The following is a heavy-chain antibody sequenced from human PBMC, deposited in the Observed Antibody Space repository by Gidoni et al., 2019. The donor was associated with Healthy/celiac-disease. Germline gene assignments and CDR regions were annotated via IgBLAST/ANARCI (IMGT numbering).Heavy chain of an antibody. CDR3: ARDQYSGSYLHDY. CDR2: ISSSSSYI. D-gene: IGHD1-26*01. Sequence: EVQLVESGGGLVKPGGSLRLSCAASGFTFSSYSMNWVRQVPGKGLEWVSSISSSSSYIYYADSVKGRFTISRDNAKNSLYLQMNSLRAEDTAVYYCARDQYSGSYLHDYWGQGTLVTFSS. J-gene: IGHJ4*02. V-gene: IGHV3-21*01. CDR1: GFTFSSYS.